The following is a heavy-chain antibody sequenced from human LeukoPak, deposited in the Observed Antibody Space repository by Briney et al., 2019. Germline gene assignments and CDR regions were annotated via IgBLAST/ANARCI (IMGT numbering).Heavy chain of an antibody. CDR1: GYTFTSYG. CDR2: ISAYNGNT. D-gene: IGHD3-9*01. Sequence: ASVKVSCKASGYTFTSYGISWVRQAPGQGLEWMGWISAYNGNTNYAQKLQGRVTMTKDTSTSTAYMELRSLRSDDTAVYYCARDFRALRYFDWLPQLWGQGTLVTVSS. J-gene: IGHJ4*02. V-gene: IGHV1-18*01. CDR3: ARDFRALRYFDWLPQL.